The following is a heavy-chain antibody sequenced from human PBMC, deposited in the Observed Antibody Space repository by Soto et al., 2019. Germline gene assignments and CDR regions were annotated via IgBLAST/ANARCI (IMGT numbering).Heavy chain of an antibody. Sequence: GGSLRLSCAASGLTFSSYSMNWVRQAPGKGLEWVSYISSSSSTIYYADSVKGRFTISRDNAKNSLYLQMNSLRAEDTAVYYCARGTHLFGPIWGQGTMVTVSS. V-gene: IGHV3-48*01. CDR3: ARGTHLFGPI. CDR2: ISSSSSTI. J-gene: IGHJ3*02. CDR1: GLTFSSYS. D-gene: IGHD2-21*01.